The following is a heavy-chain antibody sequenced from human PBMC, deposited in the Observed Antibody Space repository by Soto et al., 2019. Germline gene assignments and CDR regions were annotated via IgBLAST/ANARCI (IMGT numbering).Heavy chain of an antibody. Sequence: SVKVSCKVSGGSFSTYTLTWVRQALGQGLEWMGGIIPMFGIINYAQKFQGRVTITADRSTTTAYMELISLRSDDTAVYYCAILTPITGVYWGQGAQVTVSS. CDR3: AILTPITGVY. D-gene: IGHD5-12*01. V-gene: IGHV1-69*10. J-gene: IGHJ4*02. CDR2: IIPMFGII. CDR1: GGSFSTYT.